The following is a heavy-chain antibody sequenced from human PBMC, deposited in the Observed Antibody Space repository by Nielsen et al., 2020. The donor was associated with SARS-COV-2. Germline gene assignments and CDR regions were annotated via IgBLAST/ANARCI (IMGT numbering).Heavy chain of an antibody. CDR1: GGSITSGVYY. CDR2: IYYSGTT. CDR3: ARGSPTAPYYFDL. D-gene: IGHD3-16*01. V-gene: IGHV4-31*03. J-gene: IGHJ2*01. Sequence: LRLSCTVSGGSITSGVYYWSWVRQHPGKGLEWIGHIYYSGTTYYNPSLKSRVSMSLDTSNNQFSLRLNSVTAADTAVYYCARGSPTAPYYFDLWGRGTLVTDSS.